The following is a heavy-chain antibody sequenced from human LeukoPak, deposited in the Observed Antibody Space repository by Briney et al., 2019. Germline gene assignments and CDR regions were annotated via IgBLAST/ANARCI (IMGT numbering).Heavy chain of an antibody. V-gene: IGHV3-33*01. Sequence: GGSLRLSCAASGFTFSSYGMHWVRQAPGKGLEWVAVIWYDGSNKYYADSVKGRFTISRDNAKNSLYLQMNSLRAEDTAVYYCARDTPYCSGGSCYYYYYYGMDVWGQGTTVTVSS. J-gene: IGHJ6*02. CDR2: IWYDGSNK. CDR3: ARDTPYCSGGSCYYYYYYGMDV. D-gene: IGHD2-15*01. CDR1: GFTFSSYG.